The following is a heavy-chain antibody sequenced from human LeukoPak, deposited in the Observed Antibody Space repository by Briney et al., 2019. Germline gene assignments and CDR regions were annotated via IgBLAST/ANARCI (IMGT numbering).Heavy chain of an antibody. J-gene: IGHJ4*02. CDR3: AKVRVITMIVVPFDY. Sequence: GGSLRLSCAASGFTFSNYDMHWVRQAPGRGLEWVAFIRYDGSNKYYADSVKGRFTISRDNSKNTLYLQMNSLRAEDTAVYYCAKVRVITMIVVPFDYWGQGTLVTVSS. D-gene: IGHD3-22*01. V-gene: IGHV3-30*02. CDR2: IRYDGSNK. CDR1: GFTFSNYD.